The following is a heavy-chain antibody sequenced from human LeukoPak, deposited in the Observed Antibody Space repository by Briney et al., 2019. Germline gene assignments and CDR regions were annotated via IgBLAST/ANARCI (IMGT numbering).Heavy chain of an antibody. Sequence: PGGSLRLSCTASGFTFSRYVMIWVRQAPGKGLQWMSTISYDGDNKYYVDSVKGRFTISRDNSKNTLYLQMNSLRAEDTAVYYCGRAGGQLLHGCGYFEYWGQGTLVTVSS. CDR2: ISYDGDNK. CDR3: GRAGGQLLHGCGYFEY. CDR1: GFTFSRYV. V-gene: IGHV3-30*04. J-gene: IGHJ4*02. D-gene: IGHD6-13*01.